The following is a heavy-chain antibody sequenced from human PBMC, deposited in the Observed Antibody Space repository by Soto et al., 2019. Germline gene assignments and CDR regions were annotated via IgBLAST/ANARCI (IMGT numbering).Heavy chain of an antibody. D-gene: IGHD5-12*01. J-gene: IGHJ4*02. V-gene: IGHV1-69*13. Sequence: ASVKVSCKASGGSFSNFGISWVRQAPGQGLEWMGGIVPVFGRPNYAQRFRGRLTITADEPTSTGYMELISLRSDDTAVYYCARDGSGYNFWGQGTQVTVYS. CDR1: GGSFSNFG. CDR2: IVPVFGRP. CDR3: ARDGSGYNF.